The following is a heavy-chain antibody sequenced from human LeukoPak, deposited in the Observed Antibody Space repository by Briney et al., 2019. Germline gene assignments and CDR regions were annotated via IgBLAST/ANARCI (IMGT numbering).Heavy chain of an antibody. V-gene: IGHV3-23*01. CDR3: AKDREGYCSGGSCYNDY. J-gene: IGHJ4*02. Sequence: PGGSLGLSCSASGFTFSSYAMSWVRQAPGKGLEWVSAISGSGGSTYYADSVKGRFTISRDNSKNTLYLQMNSLRAEDTAVYYCAKDREGYCSGGSCYNDYWGQGTLVTVSS. D-gene: IGHD2-15*01. CDR1: GFTFSSYA. CDR2: ISGSGGST.